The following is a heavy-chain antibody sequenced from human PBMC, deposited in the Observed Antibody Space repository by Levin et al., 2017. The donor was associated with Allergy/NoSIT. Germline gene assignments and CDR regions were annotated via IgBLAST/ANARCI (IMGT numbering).Heavy chain of an antibody. J-gene: IGHJ6*02. CDR3: TTDGEKAAVDYYYYYGMDV. D-gene: IGHD6-13*01. CDR2: IKSKTDGGTT. CDR1: GFTFSNAW. V-gene: IGHV3-15*01. Sequence: GGSLRLSCAASGFTFSNAWMSWVRQAPGKGLEWVGRIKSKTDGGTTDYAAPVKGRFTISRDDSKNTLYLQMNSLKTEDTAVYYCTTDGEKAAVDYYYYYGMDVWGQGTTVTVS.